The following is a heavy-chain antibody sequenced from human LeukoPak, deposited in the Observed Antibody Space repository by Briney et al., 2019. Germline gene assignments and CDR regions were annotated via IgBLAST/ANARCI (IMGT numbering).Heavy chain of an antibody. Sequence: GGSLRLSCAASGFTFSNYAMSWVRQAPGKGLEWVSAIGGSGDTTYYADSVKGRFTISRDNSKNTLYLQMNILGAEATAIYYGAKRLYTSSWAPDDYWGQGTLVTVSS. J-gene: IGHJ4*02. D-gene: IGHD6-13*01. V-gene: IGHV3-23*01. CDR3: AKRLYTSSWAPDDY. CDR1: GFTFSNYA. CDR2: IGGSGDTT.